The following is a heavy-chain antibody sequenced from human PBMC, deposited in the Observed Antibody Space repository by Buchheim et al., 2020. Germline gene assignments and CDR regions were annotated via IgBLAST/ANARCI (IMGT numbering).Heavy chain of an antibody. J-gene: IGHJ6*02. V-gene: IGHV4-4*07. CDR3: AGGTDDYGMDV. CDR2: IYSSGTT. Sequence: QVQLQESGPGLVKPSETLSLSCTVSGDSMRNYYWSWIRQPAGKGPEWIGRIYSSGTTIYNPSLKSRVILSVDTSKKKFSLKLSSVTAADTAVYYCAGGTDDYGMDVWGQGTT. CDR1: GDSMRNYY. D-gene: IGHD2-15*01.